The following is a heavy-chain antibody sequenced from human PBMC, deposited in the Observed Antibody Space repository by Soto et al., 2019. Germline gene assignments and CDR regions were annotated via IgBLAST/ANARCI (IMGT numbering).Heavy chain of an antibody. CDR1: GGTFSSYT. V-gene: IGHV1-69*08. J-gene: IGHJ4*02. CDR2: IIPILGIA. Sequence: QVPLVQSGAEVKKPGSSVKVSCKASGGTFSSYTISWVRQAPGQGLEWMGRIIPILGIANYAQKFQGRVTITADKSTSTAYMELSSLRSEDTAVYYCAREDRGGYFDYWGQGTLVTVSS. D-gene: IGHD3-16*01. CDR3: AREDRGGYFDY.